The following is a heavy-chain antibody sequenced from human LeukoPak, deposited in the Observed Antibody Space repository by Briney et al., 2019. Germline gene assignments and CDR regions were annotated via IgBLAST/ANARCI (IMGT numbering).Heavy chain of an antibody. D-gene: IGHD6-19*01. CDR1: GFTFSSYS. CDR2: ISSSSSTI. CDR3: ARDADSSGWHDDFDY. J-gene: IGHJ4*02. Sequence: GGSLRLSCAASGFTFSSYSMNWVRQAPGKGLEWVSYISSSSSTIYYADSVKGRFTISRDNAKNSLYLQMNSLRAEGTAVYYCARDADSSGWHDDFDYWGQGTLVTVSS. V-gene: IGHV3-48*01.